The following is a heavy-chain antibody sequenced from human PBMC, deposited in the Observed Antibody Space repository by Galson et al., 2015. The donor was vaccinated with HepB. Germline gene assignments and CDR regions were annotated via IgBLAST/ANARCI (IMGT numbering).Heavy chain of an antibody. Sequence: TLSLTCTVSGGSIRSYYWSWIRQPPGKGLEWIGYIYYSGSTNYNPSLKSRVTISVDTSKNQFSLKLSSVTAADTAVYYCAGYSSHFQHWGQGTLVTVSS. J-gene: IGHJ1*01. D-gene: IGHD6-13*01. CDR3: AGYSSHFQH. CDR1: GGSIRSYY. V-gene: IGHV4-59*01. CDR2: IYYSGST.